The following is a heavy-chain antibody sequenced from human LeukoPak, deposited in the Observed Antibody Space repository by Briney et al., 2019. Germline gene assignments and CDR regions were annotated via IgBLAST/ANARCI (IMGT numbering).Heavy chain of an antibody. CDR1: GFTFSSYA. CDR2: ISYDGSNK. CDR3: ARGVGGRQLLSRRDYYYGMDV. D-gene: IGHD2-2*01. Sequence: PGRSLRLSCAAAGFTFSSYAMNWVRQAPGKGLEWVAVISYDGSNKYYADSVKGRFTISRDNSKNTLYLQMNSLRAEDTAVYYCARGVGGRQLLSRRDYYYGMDVWGQGTTVTVSS. V-gene: IGHV3-30-3*01. J-gene: IGHJ6*02.